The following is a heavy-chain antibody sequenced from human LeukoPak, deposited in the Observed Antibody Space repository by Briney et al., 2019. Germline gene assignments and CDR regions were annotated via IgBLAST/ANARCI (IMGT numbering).Heavy chain of an antibody. CDR1: GGSISSGGYY. Sequence: SQTLSLTCTVSGGSISSGGYYWSWIRQPPGKGLEWIGYIYHSGSTYYNPSLKSRVTISVDRSKNQFSLKLSSVTAADTAVYYCARANRSSWPPCGFDPWGQGTLVTVSS. CDR3: ARANRSSWPPCGFDP. D-gene: IGHD6-13*01. CDR2: IYHSGST. V-gene: IGHV4-30-2*01. J-gene: IGHJ5*02.